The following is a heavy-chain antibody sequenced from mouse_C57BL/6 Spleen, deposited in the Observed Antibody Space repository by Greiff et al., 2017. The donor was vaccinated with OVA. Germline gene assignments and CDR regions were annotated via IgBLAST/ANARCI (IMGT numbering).Heavy chain of an antibody. V-gene: IGHV1-80*01. CDR2: IYPGDGDT. D-gene: IGHD1-1*01. J-gene: IGHJ2*01. CDR3: ARRYGSSESYYFDY. CDR1: GYAFSSYW. Sequence: QVQLQQSGAELVKPGASVKISCKASGYAFSSYWMNWVKQRPGKGLEWIGQIYPGDGDTNYNGKFKGKATLTADKSSSTAYMQLSSLTSEDSAVYFCARRYGSSESYYFDYWGQGTTLTVSS.